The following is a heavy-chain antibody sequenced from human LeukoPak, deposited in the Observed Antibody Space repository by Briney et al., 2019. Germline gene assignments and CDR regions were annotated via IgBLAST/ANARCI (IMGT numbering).Heavy chain of an antibody. J-gene: IGHJ5*02. CDR3: AKTPTPRYYGSGSYRNWFDP. V-gene: IGHV3-23*01. D-gene: IGHD3-10*01. CDR1: GFTFSDYG. Sequence: GGSLRLSCAASGFTFSDYGMAWVRQAPGKGLEWVSSISGSGYSTYYADSVKGRFTISRDNSKNTLYVQMNNLRTEDTAVYYCAKTPTPRYYGSGSYRNWFDPWGQGTLVTVSS. CDR2: ISGSGYST.